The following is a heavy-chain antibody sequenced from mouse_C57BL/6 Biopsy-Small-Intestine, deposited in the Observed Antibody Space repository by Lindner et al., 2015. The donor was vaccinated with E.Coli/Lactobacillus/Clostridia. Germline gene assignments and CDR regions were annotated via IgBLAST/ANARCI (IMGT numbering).Heavy chain of an antibody. J-gene: IGHJ1*01. D-gene: IGHD1-3*01. CDR3: ARRGKWELHYYGMDV. V-gene: IGHV1-64*01. Sequence: SVKVSCKASGYTFTGYYMHWVRQAPGQGLEWMGWINPNSGGTNYAQKFQGRVTMTRDTSISTAYMELSRLRSDDTAVYYCARRGKWELHYYGMDVWGQGTTVTVSS. CDR2: INPNSGGT. CDR1: GYTFTGYY.